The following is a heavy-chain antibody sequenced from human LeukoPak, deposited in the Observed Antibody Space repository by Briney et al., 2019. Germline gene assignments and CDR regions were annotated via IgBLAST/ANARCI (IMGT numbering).Heavy chain of an antibody. CDR2: LYYRGNT. CDR1: GGSISTITYY. Sequence: PSETLSLTCTVSGGSISTITYYWGWIRQPPGKGLEWVGHLYYRGNTFYNPSLKSRVTMSIDTSKNQFSLKLSSVTAADTAVYYCARAGYCSGVCAFDIWGQGTMVTVSS. CDR3: ARAGYCSGVCAFDI. V-gene: IGHV4-39*07. D-gene: IGHD2-15*01. J-gene: IGHJ3*02.